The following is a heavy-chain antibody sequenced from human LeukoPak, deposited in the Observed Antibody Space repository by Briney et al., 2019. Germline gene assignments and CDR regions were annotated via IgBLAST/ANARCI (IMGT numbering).Heavy chain of an antibody. CDR3: AKARTLWFGELSD. CDR1: GFTFSSYS. D-gene: IGHD3-10*01. Sequence: GGSLRLACAASGFTFSSYSMNWVRQAPGKGLEWVAFIRYDGSNKYYADSVKGRFTISRDNSKNTLYLQMNSLRAEDTAVYYCAKARTLWFGELSDWGQGTLVTVSS. CDR2: IRYDGSNK. J-gene: IGHJ4*02. V-gene: IGHV3-30*02.